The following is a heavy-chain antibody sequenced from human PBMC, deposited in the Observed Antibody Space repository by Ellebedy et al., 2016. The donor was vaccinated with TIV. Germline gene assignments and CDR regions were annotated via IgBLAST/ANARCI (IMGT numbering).Heavy chain of an antibody. V-gene: IGHV1-69*06. J-gene: IGHJ6*02. CDR1: GGTFSSYG. Sequence: SVKVSXXASGGTFSSYGISWVRQAPGQGLEWMGGIIPIFGTANYAQKFPGRVTITADKSTSTAYMELSSLRSEDTAVYYCARGLSMVRGVIPLYHMDVWGQGTTVTVSS. CDR3: ARGLSMVRGVIPLYHMDV. CDR2: IIPIFGTA. D-gene: IGHD3-10*01.